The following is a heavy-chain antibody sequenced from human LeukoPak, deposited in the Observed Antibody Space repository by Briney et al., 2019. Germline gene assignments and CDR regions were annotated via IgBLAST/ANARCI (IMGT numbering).Heavy chain of an antibody. Sequence: GASVKVSCKASGYTFTSYGISWVRQAPGQGLEWMGWISAYNGNTNYAQKLQGRVTMTTDTSTSTAHMELRSLRSDDTAVYYCARGPPHYYDSSGYPPSDYWGQGTLVTVSS. CDR3: ARGPPHYYDSSGYPPSDY. J-gene: IGHJ4*02. D-gene: IGHD3-22*01. CDR1: GYTFTSYG. CDR2: ISAYNGNT. V-gene: IGHV1-18*01.